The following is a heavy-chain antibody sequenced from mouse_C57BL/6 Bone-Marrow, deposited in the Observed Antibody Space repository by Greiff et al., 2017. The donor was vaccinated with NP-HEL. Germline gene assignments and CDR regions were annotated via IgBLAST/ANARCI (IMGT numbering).Heavy chain of an antibody. J-gene: IGHJ1*03. V-gene: IGHV1-5*01. CDR3: TTRIYYYGSQLRYFDV. Sequence: EVQLQQSGTVLARPGASVKMSCKTSGYTFTSYWMHWVKQRPGQGLEWIGAIYPGNSDTSYNQKFKGKAKLTAVTSASTAYMELSSLTNEDSAVYYCTTRIYYYGSQLRYFDVWGTGTTVTVSS. D-gene: IGHD1-1*01. CDR2: IYPGNSDT. CDR1: GYTFTSYW.